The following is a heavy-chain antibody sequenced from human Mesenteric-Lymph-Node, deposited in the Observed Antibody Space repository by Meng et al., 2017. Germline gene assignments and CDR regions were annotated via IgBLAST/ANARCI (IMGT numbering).Heavy chain of an antibody. V-gene: IGHV6-1*01. CDR1: GDSVSSNNAA. Sequence: QVQLQQSGPGLGKPSQTLSLHCDISGDSVSSNNAAWNWIRQSPSRGLEWLGRTYYRSKWSIEYALSMKSRITINPDTSKNQFSLQLNSVTPEDTAVYYCASWRYDSWGQGTLVTVSS. J-gene: IGHJ5*01. CDR2: TYYRSKWSI. CDR3: ASWRYDS.